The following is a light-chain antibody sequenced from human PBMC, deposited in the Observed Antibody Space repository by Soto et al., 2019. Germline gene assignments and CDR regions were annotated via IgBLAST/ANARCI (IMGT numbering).Light chain of an antibody. CDR3: QQSYSTHLT. CDR2: AAS. Sequence: DIQMTQSPSSLSASVGDRVTITCRASQSISSYLNWYQQKLGKAPKLLIYAASSLQSGVPSRFSGSGSGTDFTLTISSLQPEDFATYYCQQSYSTHLTFGGGTKVEIK. J-gene: IGKJ4*01. CDR1: QSISSY. V-gene: IGKV1-39*01.